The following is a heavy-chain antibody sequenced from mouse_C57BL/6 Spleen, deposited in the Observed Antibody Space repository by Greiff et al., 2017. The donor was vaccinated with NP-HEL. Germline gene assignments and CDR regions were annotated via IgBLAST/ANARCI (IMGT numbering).Heavy chain of an antibody. CDR3: ARYYYGSSHYFDY. V-gene: IGHV1-81*01. Sequence: QVQLQQSGAELARPGASVKLSCKASGYTFTSYGISWAKQRTGQGLEWIGEIYPRSGNTYYNEKFKGKAKLTADKSSSTAYMELRSLTSEDSAVYFCARYYYGSSHYFDYWGQGTTLTVSS. D-gene: IGHD1-1*01. J-gene: IGHJ2*01. CDR2: IYPRSGNT. CDR1: GYTFTSYG.